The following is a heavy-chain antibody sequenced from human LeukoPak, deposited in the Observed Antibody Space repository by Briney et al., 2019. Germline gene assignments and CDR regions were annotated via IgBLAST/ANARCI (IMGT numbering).Heavy chain of an antibody. J-gene: IGHJ4*02. CDR1: GDTIISTTYC. Sequence: SETLSLTRNVSGDTIISTTYCWVWIRQPPGKGLEWIGSIYSSGTTYYNASLKGRVTILVDTSKNQFSLNLNSVTAADTAVYYCVADPINFDYWGQGRLVTVSS. CDR3: VADPINFDY. CDR2: IYSSGTT. V-gene: IGHV4-39*07.